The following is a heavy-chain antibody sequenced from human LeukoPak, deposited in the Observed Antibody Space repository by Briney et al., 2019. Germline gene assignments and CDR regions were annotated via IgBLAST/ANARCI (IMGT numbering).Heavy chain of an antibody. D-gene: IGHD6-13*01. Sequence: GSLRLSRAASGFTFSSYTMNWVRQPPGKGLEWIGEINHSGSTNYNPSLKSRVTISVDTSKNQFSLKLNSVTAADTAVYYCARGQSPSSWHTPFGSWGQGTLVTVSS. CDR1: GFTFSSYT. J-gene: IGHJ4*02. CDR3: ARGQSPSSWHTPFGS. CDR2: INHSGST. V-gene: IGHV4-34*01.